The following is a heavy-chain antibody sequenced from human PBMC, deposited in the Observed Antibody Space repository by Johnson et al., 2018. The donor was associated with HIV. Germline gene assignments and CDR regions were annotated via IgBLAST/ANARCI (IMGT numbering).Heavy chain of an antibody. CDR1: GFTFSNAW. CDR2: IKSETDGGTT. J-gene: IGHJ3*01. CDR3: ATEAGIELWLIDAFDL. Sequence: VQLVESGGGLVKPGGSLRLSCAASGFTFSNAWMSWVRQAPGKGLEWVGRIKSETDGGTTDYAAPVKDRFIISRDDSKDTLYLQMNSLKTEDTAVYYCATEAGIELWLIDAFDLWGQGTMVTVSS. D-gene: IGHD5-18*01. V-gene: IGHV3-15*01.